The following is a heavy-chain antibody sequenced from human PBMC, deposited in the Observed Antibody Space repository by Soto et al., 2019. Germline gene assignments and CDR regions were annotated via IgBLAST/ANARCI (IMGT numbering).Heavy chain of an antibody. Sequence: GGSLRLSCAASGFTFSSYAMHWVRQAPGKGLEWVAVISYDGSNKYYADSVKGRFTISRDNSKNTLYLQMNSLRAEDTAVYYCARVGLRHGAFDIWGQGTMVTVSS. CDR1: GFTFSSYA. D-gene: IGHD5-18*01. V-gene: IGHV3-30-3*01. J-gene: IGHJ3*02. CDR2: ISYDGSNK. CDR3: ARVGLRHGAFDI.